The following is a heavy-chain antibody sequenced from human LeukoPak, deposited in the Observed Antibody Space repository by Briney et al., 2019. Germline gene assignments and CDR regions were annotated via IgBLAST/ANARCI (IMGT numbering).Heavy chain of an antibody. CDR2: IRYDGSNE. V-gene: IGHV3-30*02. D-gene: IGHD6-6*01. J-gene: IGHJ4*02. CDR1: GFTFSFYG. Sequence: PGGSLRLSCAASGFTFSFYGMHWVRQAPGKGLEWVAFIRYDGSNEYYADSVKGRFTISRDNSKSTLYLQMHSLRPEDTGVFYCVKDPGSSSSLGGFDYWGQGTLVTVSP. CDR3: VKDPGSSSSLGGFDY.